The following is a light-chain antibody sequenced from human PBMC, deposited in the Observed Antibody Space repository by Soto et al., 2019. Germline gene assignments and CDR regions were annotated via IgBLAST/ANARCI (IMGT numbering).Light chain of an antibody. Sequence: DIQLTQSPSFLSASVGDRVTITCRASQGISSYLAWYQQKPGKAPKLLIYAASTLQSGVPSRFSGSGSGTEFTLTIRSLQPEDFATYYCQQPPFTFGPGTKVDIK. CDR2: AAS. CDR1: QGISSY. J-gene: IGKJ3*01. CDR3: QQPPFT. V-gene: IGKV1-9*01.